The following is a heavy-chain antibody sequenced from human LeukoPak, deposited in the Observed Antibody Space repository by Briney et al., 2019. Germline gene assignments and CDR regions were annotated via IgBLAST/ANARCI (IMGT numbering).Heavy chain of an antibody. V-gene: IGHV3-21*04. CDR2: ITSSSSYT. CDR3: ANGFSGSPSQGGY. Sequence: GGSLRLSCAAPGFSFSSYNMNWVRQAPGKGLEWVSSITSSSSYTFYADSVKGRFTISRDNARNSLYLQMNSLRAEDTAVYYCANGFSGSPSQGGYWGQGTLVTVSS. J-gene: IGHJ4*02. D-gene: IGHD1-26*01. CDR1: GFSFSSYN.